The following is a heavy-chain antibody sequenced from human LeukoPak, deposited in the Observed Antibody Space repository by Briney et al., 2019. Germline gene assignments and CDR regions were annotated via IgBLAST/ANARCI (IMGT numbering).Heavy chain of an antibody. V-gene: IGHV1-2*02. D-gene: IGHD6-13*01. CDR3: ASRTREAIGAARGYYYYMDV. CDR1: GYTFTGYY. CDR2: INPNSGGT. Sequence: ASVKVSCKASGYTFTGYYMHWVRQAPGQGLEWMGWINPNSGGTNYAQKFQGRVTMTRDTSISTAYMELSRLRSDDTAVYYCASRTREAIGAARGYYYYMDVWGKGTTVTVSS. J-gene: IGHJ6*03.